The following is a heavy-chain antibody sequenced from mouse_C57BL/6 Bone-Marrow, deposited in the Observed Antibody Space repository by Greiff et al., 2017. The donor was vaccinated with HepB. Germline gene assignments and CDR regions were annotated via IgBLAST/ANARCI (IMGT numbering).Heavy chain of an antibody. Sequence: QVQLQQPGAELVKPGASVKMSCKASGYTFTSYWITWVKQRPGQGLEWIGDIYPGSGSTNYNEKFKGKATLTVETSSSTAYMQLSSLTSEDSAVYYCARYGGLPYAMDYWGQGTSVTVSS. V-gene: IGHV1-55*01. CDR3: ARYGGLPYAMDY. D-gene: IGHD2-4*01. CDR1: GYTFTSYW. J-gene: IGHJ4*01. CDR2: IYPGSGST.